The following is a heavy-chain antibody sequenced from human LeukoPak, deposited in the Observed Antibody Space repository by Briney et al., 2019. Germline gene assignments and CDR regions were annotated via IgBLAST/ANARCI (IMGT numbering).Heavy chain of an antibody. V-gene: IGHV3-21*01. Sequence: GGSLRLSCAASGFTFSSYSMNWVRQAPGKGLEWVSSISSSSSYIYYADSVKGRFTISRDNAKNSLYLQTNSLRAEDTAVYYCARDSVPAAADYWGQGTLVTVSS. D-gene: IGHD2-2*01. CDR3: ARDSVPAAADY. J-gene: IGHJ4*02. CDR1: GFTFSSYS. CDR2: ISSSSSYI.